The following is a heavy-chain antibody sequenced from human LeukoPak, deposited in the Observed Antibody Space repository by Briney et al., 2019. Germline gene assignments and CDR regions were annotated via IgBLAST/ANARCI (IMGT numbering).Heavy chain of an antibody. CDR3: VRVVALGAAGYYFDY. D-gene: IGHD6-13*01. J-gene: IGHJ4*02. V-gene: IGHV4-61*08. Sequence: SQTLSLTCTVSGGSISSGDYYWSWIRQPPGKGLEWIGYIYYSGSTNYNPSLKSRVTISVDTSKNQFSLKLSSVTAADTAVYYCVRVVALGAAGYYFDYWGQGSLVTVSS. CDR1: GGSISSGDYY. CDR2: IYYSGST.